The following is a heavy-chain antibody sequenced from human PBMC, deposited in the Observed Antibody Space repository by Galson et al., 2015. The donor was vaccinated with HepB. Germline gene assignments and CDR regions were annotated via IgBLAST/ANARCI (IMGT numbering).Heavy chain of an antibody. J-gene: IGHJ4*02. V-gene: IGHV3-73*01. D-gene: IGHD6-19*01. CDR1: GFTFSGSA. CDR2: IRSKASSHAT. CDR3: ARLGDLSGYSSL. Sequence: SLRLSCAASGFTFSGSAIHWVRQASGKGLEWVGRIRSKASSHATAYTASLKGRSTISRDDSKNTAYLHMSSLKTEDTAVYYCARLGDLSGYSSLWGQGTLVTVSS.